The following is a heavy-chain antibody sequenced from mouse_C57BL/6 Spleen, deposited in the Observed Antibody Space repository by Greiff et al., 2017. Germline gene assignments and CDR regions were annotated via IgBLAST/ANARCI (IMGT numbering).Heavy chain of an antibody. CDR1: GYAFSSSW. Sequence: QVQLKQSGPELVKPGASVKISCKASGYAFSSSWMNWVKQRPGKGLEWIGRIYPGDGDTNYNGKFKGKATLTADKSSSTAYMQLSSLTSEDSAVXFCARHWDDWYFDVWGTGTTVTVSS. V-gene: IGHV1-82*01. CDR3: ARHWDDWYFDV. CDR2: IYPGDGDT. J-gene: IGHJ1*03. D-gene: IGHD4-1*01.